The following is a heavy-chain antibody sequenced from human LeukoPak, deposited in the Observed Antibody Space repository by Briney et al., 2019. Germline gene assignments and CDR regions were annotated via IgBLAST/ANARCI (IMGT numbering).Heavy chain of an antibody. CDR3: AKPGSGSSWYDY. CDR2: ISGSGGST. Sequence: GGSLRLSCAASGFTFSSYAMSWVRQAPGKGLEWVSAISGSGGSTYYADSVKGRFTISRDNSKNTLYLQMNSLRAEDTAVYSCAKPGSGSSWYDYWGQGTLVTVSS. CDR1: GFTFSSYA. D-gene: IGHD6-13*01. J-gene: IGHJ4*02. V-gene: IGHV3-23*01.